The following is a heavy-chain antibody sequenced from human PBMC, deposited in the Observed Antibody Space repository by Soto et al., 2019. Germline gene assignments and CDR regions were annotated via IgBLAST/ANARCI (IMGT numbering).Heavy chain of an antibody. D-gene: IGHD3-9*01. V-gene: IGHV4-59*08. CDR1: GASISGYH. CDR3: ARGFAIDWYTYYFDY. J-gene: IGHJ4*02. Sequence: PSETLSLTCTVSGASISGYHWSWIRQPPGKGLECLGYIPYSGATNYNPSLKSRVTMSIDTSKNQFSLQLNSVTAADTAVYYCARGFAIDWYTYYFDYWGQGPLVTVS. CDR2: IPYSGAT.